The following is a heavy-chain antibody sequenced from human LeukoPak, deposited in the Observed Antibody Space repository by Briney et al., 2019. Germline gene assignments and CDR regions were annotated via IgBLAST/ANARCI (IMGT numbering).Heavy chain of an antibody. D-gene: IGHD3-10*01. CDR2: ISWNSGSI. J-gene: IGHJ4*02. CDR3: WFGELFIYSEVRDY. Sequence: GGSLRLSGAASGFTFDDYAMHWVRQAPGKGLEWVSGISWNSGSIGYADSVKGRFTISRDNAKNSLYLQMNSLRAEDTAVYYCWFGELFIYSEVRDYWGQGTLVTVSS. CDR1: GFTFDDYA. V-gene: IGHV3-9*01.